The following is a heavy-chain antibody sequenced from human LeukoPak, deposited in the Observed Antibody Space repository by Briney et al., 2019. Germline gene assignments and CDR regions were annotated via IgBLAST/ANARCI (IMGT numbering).Heavy chain of an antibody. V-gene: IGHV1-2*06. CDR2: INPNSVGT. CDR1: GYTFTGYY. CDR3: ARVGVRESSSWYYDAFDI. J-gene: IGHJ3*02. D-gene: IGHD6-13*01. Sequence: ASVKVSCKASGYTFTGYYMHWVRQAPGQGLDWMGRINPNSVGTNYAQKFQGRVTVTRDTSISTAYMELSRLRSDDTAVYYCARVGVRESSSWYYDAFDIWGQGTMVTVSS.